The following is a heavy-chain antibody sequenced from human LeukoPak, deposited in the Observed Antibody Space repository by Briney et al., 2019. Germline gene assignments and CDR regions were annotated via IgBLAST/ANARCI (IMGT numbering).Heavy chain of an antibody. V-gene: IGHV3-21*01. D-gene: IGHD3-22*01. CDR3: ARSITMIVDWFDP. CDR1: GFTFSSYS. CDR2: ISSSSSYI. Sequence: GGSLRLSCAASGFTFSSYSMNWVRQPPGKGLEWVSSISSSSSYIYYADSVKGRFTVSRDNAKNSLYLQMNRLRAEDTAVYYCARSITMIVDWFDPWGQGTLVTVSS. J-gene: IGHJ5*02.